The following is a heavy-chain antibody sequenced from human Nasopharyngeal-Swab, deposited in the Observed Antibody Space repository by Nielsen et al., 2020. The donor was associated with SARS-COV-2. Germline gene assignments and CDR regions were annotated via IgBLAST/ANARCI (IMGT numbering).Heavy chain of an antibody. CDR1: GYTFTSYD. Sequence: ASVKVSCKASGYTFTSYDINWVRQATGQGLEWMGWMNPNSGNTGYAQKFQGRVTMTRNTSISTAYMELSSLRSEDTAVYYCAVVGAVKGGSCYWGQGTLVTVSS. V-gene: IGHV1-8*01. D-gene: IGHD1-26*01. CDR2: MNPNSGNT. CDR3: AVVGAVKGGSCY. J-gene: IGHJ4*02.